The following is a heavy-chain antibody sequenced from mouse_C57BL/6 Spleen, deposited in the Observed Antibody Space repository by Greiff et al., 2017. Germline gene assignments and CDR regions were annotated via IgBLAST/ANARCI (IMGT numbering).Heavy chain of an antibody. D-gene: IGHD1-1*01. J-gene: IGHJ4*01. CDR1: GYTFTSYW. V-gene: IGHV1-64*01. CDR2: IHPNSGST. Sequence: VQLQQPGAELVKPGASVKLSCKASGYTFTSYWMHWVKQRPGQGLEWIGMIHPNSGSTNYNEKFKSKATLTVDKSSSTAYMQLSSLTSEDSAVYYCARSDYYGSSSDYYAMDFWGQGTSVTVSS. CDR3: ARSDYYGSSSDYYAMDF.